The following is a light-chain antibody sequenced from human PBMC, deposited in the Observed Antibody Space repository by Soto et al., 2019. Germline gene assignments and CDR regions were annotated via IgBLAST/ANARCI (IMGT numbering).Light chain of an antibody. CDR2: GAS. CDR3: QQYGNSPA. CDR1: QSVSSSY. V-gene: IGKV3-20*01. Sequence: EIVLTQSPGTLSLSPGERATLSCRASQSVSSSYLAWYQQKPGQAPRLLIYGASSRATGIPDRFSGSGSGTDVTLTISRLEPEDFAVYYCQQYGNSPAFGGGTKVEIK. J-gene: IGKJ4*01.